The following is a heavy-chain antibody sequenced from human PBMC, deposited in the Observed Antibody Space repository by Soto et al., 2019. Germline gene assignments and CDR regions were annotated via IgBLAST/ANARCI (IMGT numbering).Heavy chain of an antibody. V-gene: IGHV1-2*02. D-gene: IGHD3-22*01. CDR1: GYTFTGYY. Sequence: ASVKVSCKASGYTFTGYYMHWVRQAPGQGLEWMGWINPNRGGTNYAQKFQGRVTMTRATSISTAYMELSRLRSDDTAVYYCARSSYYDSSGYYFPAAFDICGKGTMVTVS. J-gene: IGHJ3*02. CDR3: ARSSYYDSSGYYFPAAFDI. CDR2: INPNRGGT.